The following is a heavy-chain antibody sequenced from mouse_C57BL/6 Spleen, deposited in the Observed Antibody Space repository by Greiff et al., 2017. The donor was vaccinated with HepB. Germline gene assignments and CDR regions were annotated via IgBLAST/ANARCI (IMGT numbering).Heavy chain of an antibody. CDR1: GYTFTSYW. Sequence: QVQLQQPGAELVKPGASVKLSCKASGYTFTSYWMYWVKQRPGQGLEWIGMIHPNSGSTNYNEKFKSKATLTVDKSSSTAYMQLSSLTSEDSAVYYCARSVSSGYRHWGQGTTLTVSS. CDR3: ARSVSSGYRH. D-gene: IGHD3-2*02. CDR2: IHPNSGST. J-gene: IGHJ2*01. V-gene: IGHV1-64*01.